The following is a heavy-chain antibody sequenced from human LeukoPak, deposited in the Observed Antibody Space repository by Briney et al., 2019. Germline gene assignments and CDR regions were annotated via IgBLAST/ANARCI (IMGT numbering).Heavy chain of an antibody. Sequence: ASVKVSCKASGYTFTSYDINWVRQATGQGLEWMGWMNPNSGNTGYAQKFQGRVTMTRDTSISTAYMELSRLRSDDTAVYYCARVLDSSGDDYWGQGTLVTVSS. D-gene: IGHD3-22*01. CDR2: MNPNSGNT. V-gene: IGHV1-8*02. J-gene: IGHJ4*02. CDR1: GYTFTSYD. CDR3: ARVLDSSGDDY.